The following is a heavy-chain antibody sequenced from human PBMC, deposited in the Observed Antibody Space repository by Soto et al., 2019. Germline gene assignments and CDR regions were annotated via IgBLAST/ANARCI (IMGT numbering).Heavy chain of an antibody. V-gene: IGHV1-18*01. CDR2: ISAYNGNT. Sequence: ASVKVSCKASGYTFTSYGISWVRQAPGQGLEWMGWISAYNGNTNYAQKLQGRVTMTTDTSTSTAYMELRSLRSDDTAVYYCAREIRDLIAVAGNWFDPWGQGTLVTVSS. D-gene: IGHD6-19*01. CDR1: GYTFTSYG. CDR3: AREIRDLIAVAGNWFDP. J-gene: IGHJ5*02.